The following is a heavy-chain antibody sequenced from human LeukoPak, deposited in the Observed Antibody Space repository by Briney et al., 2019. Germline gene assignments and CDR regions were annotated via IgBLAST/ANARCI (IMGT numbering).Heavy chain of an antibody. CDR2: IYSGGST. CDR3: ARDYYDSSGAYYFDY. J-gene: IGHJ4*02. D-gene: IGHD3-22*01. Sequence: PGGSLRLSCEASGFTVSSNYMSWVRQAPGKGLEWVSVIYSGGSTYYADSVKGRFTISRDNSKNTLYLQMNSLRAEDTAVYYCARDYYDSSGAYYFDYWGQGTLVTVSS. CDR1: GFTVSSNY. V-gene: IGHV3-53*01.